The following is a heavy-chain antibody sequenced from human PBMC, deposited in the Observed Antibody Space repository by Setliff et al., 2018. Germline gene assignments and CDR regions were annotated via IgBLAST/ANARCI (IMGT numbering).Heavy chain of an antibody. D-gene: IGHD2-15*01. V-gene: IGHV1-18*01. CDR2: IGVYSGNT. CDR3: AISTLSICSGGSCPNAFDV. Sequence: ASVKVSCKASGYTFSESIVSWVRQAPGQGLEWRGWIGVYSGNTNFAQKFQGRVTMTTDTATNMAYMELRSLRSDDTAVYYCAISTLSICSGGSCPNAFDVWGRGTMVTV. CDR1: GYTFSESI. J-gene: IGHJ3*01.